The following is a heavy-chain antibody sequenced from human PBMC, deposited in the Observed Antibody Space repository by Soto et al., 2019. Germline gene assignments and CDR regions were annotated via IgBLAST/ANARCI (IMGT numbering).Heavy chain of an antibody. J-gene: IGHJ6*03. CDR2: IWYDGSNK. V-gene: IGHV3-33*01. Sequence: GGSLRLSCAASGFTFSSYGMHWVRQAPGKGLEWVAVIWYDGSNKYYADSVKGRFTISRDNSKNTLYLQMNSLRAEDTAVYYCARENLLRYYYYMDVWGKGTTVTVSS. CDR3: ARENLLRYYYYMDV. CDR1: GFTFSSYG. D-gene: IGHD1-26*01.